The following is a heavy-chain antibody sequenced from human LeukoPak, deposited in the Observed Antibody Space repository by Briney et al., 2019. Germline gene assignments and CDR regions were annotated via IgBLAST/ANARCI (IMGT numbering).Heavy chain of an antibody. CDR1: GFTFSSYA. V-gene: IGHV3-23*01. CDR3: ARAYSSSWYDY. Sequence: PGGSLRPSCAASGFTFSSYAMSWVRQAPGKGLEWVSGISGSGGSTYYADSVKGRFTISRDNSKNTVYLQMNSLRAEDTAVYYCARAYSSSWYDYWGQGTLVTVSS. J-gene: IGHJ4*02. CDR2: ISGSGGST. D-gene: IGHD6-13*01.